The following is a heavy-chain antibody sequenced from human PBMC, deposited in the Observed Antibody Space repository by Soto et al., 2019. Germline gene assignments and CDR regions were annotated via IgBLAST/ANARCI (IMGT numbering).Heavy chain of an antibody. CDR2: IYYSGST. CDR1: GGSISSSTYY. J-gene: IGHJ6*02. Sequence: SDTLSLTCTVSGGSISSSTYYWGWIRTPPGKGLEWIGSIYYSGSTYYNPSLKSRVTISVDTSKNQFSLKLSSVTAADTAVYYCARDRVVGAATPTHYYYYYGMDVWGPGPTVT. V-gene: IGHV4-39*02. D-gene: IGHD1-26*01. CDR3: ARDRVVGAATPTHYYYYYGMDV.